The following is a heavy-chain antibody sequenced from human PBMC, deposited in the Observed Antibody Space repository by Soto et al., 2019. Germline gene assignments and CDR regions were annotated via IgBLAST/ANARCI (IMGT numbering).Heavy chain of an antibody. Sequence: QVQLVESGGGVVQPGRSLRLSCAASGFTFSSYGMHWVRQAPGKGLEWVAVISYDGINKYYADSVKGRFTISRDNSKNTLYLQRTSLRAEDTAVYYCAKSVYNWNDGFFDYSGQGTLVTVSS. D-gene: IGHD1-1*01. CDR2: ISYDGINK. J-gene: IGHJ4*02. CDR3: AKSVYNWNDGFFDY. V-gene: IGHV3-30*18. CDR1: GFTFSSYG.